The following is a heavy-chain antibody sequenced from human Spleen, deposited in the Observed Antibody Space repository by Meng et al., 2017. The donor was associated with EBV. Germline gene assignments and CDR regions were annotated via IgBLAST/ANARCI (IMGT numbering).Heavy chain of an antibody. CDR1: GGSIPSTNW. D-gene: IGHD6-13*01. CDR3: ASHLLTPGTRGFDH. CDR2: THHGGNT. V-gene: IGHV4-4*02. Sequence: QVQLQESGPGLVNPSETLSLTCVVSGGSIPSTNWWSWVRQPPGKGLEWIGETHHGGNTNYNTSLQSRVIISVDKSKSQFSLQLTSVTAADTALYYCASHLLTPGTRGFDHWGPGILVTVSS. J-gene: IGHJ4*02.